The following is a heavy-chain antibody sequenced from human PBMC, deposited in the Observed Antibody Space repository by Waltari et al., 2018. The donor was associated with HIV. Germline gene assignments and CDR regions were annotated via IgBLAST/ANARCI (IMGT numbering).Heavy chain of an antibody. D-gene: IGHD3-10*01. CDR1: GFTFGSSW. CDR2: IKHDGSEN. Sequence: EVQLVESGGGLVQPGGSLRLSCAASGFTFGSSWISWVRLAPGKGLEWGANIKHDGSENYYVDSVNGRLTISRDNAENSLYLQMNSRRAEDTAVYYCARGGFYGSGSKVNWGQGTLVTVSS. V-gene: IGHV3-7*04. J-gene: IGHJ4*02. CDR3: ARGGFYGSGSKVN.